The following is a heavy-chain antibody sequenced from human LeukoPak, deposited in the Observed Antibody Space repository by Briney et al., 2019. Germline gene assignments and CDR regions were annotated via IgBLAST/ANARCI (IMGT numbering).Heavy chain of an antibody. CDR1: GFTFSSYW. Sequence: GGSLRLSCAASGFTFSSYWMNWVRQAPGKGLEWVSSISSSRKYIYYADSVKGRFTISRDNAKNSLYLHMNSLRAEDTALYHCASGYSSGWYPFDFWGQGTPVTVSS. D-gene: IGHD6-19*01. CDR2: ISSSRKYI. V-gene: IGHV3-21*01. J-gene: IGHJ4*02. CDR3: ASGYSSGWYPFDF.